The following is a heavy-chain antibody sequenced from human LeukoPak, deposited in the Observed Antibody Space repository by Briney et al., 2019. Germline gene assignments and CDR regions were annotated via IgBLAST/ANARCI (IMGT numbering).Heavy chain of an antibody. V-gene: IGHV1-2*06. CDR1: GYTFRDYF. Sequence: ASGKVSCKASGYTFRDYFMFWVRQAPGQGLEWMGRINPNSGGTKYAQTFQGRVTMTRDTSISTAYMELSGLRSDDAAVFYCARGFSSGRFSFEIWGPGTVVAVSS. D-gene: IGHD6-19*01. CDR2: INPNSGGT. CDR3: ARGFSSGRFSFEI. J-gene: IGHJ3*02.